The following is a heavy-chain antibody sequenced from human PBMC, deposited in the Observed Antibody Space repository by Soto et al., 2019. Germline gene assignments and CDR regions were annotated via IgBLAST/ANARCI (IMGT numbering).Heavy chain of an antibody. J-gene: IGHJ2*01. Sequence: SETLSLTCTVSGGSVSSGSYYWSWIRQPPGKGLDWIGYIYYSRSTNYNPSLKSRVTISVDTSKNQFSLKLSSVTAADTAVYYCARADVYCSSTSCYRPRYFDLWGRGTLVTVSS. CDR3: ARADVYCSSTSCYRPRYFDL. D-gene: IGHD2-2*01. CDR1: GGSVSSGSYY. CDR2: IYYSRST. V-gene: IGHV4-61*01.